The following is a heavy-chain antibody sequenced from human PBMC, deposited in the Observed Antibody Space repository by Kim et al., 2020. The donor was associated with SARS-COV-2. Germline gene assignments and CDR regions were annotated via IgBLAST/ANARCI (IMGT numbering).Heavy chain of an antibody. V-gene: IGHV3-11*04. Sequence: GGSLRLSCTASGFDFSDYYLTWIRQPPGKGLEWVSYISSGRGRSIFYATSVKGRFTISRDNAKNSVYLQMNTLGVEDTGLYYCARYSDVNPEYAIDV. D-gene: IGHD4-4*01. CDR1: GFDFSDYY. CDR3: ARYSDVNPEYAIDV. CDR2: ISSGRGRSI. J-gene: IGHJ6*01.